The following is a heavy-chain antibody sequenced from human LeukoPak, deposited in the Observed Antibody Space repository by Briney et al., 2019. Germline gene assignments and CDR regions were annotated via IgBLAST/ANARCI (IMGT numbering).Heavy chain of an antibody. CDR2: IFYSVST. Sequence: SESLSLTFTVHSGSISSSHYYSGWVRQPPGKALEWIGNIFYSVSTYYSPSLKSRLTISLDTSRNQFSLKLSSVTAAGTAVYYCAGGQVLRGYYYDSSGYRLAFDYWGQGTLVTVSS. CDR3: AGGQVLRGYYYDSSGYRLAFDY. J-gene: IGHJ4*02. CDR1: SGSISSSHYY. V-gene: IGHV4-39*07. D-gene: IGHD3-22*01.